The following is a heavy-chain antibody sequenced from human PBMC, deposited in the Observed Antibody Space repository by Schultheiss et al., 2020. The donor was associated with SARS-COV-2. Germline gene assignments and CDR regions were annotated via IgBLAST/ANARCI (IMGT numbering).Heavy chain of an antibody. Sequence: GGSLRLSCAASGFTFSSYEMNWVRQAPGKGLEWVSYISNSGSITYYADSVRGRFTISRDNAKNSLSLQMSSLRADDTGVYYCVRAPYSLWSGHSFDHWGQGTQVTVSS. J-gene: IGHJ4*02. V-gene: IGHV3-48*03. CDR1: GFTFSSYE. CDR2: ISNSGSIT. CDR3: VRAPYSLWSGHSFDH. D-gene: IGHD3-3*01.